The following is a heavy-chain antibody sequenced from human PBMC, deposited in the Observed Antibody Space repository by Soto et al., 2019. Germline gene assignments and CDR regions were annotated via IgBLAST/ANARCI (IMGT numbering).Heavy chain of an antibody. V-gene: IGHV1-18*01. CDR3: ARDGDCSGGSCQDIGNWFDP. Sequence: GASVKVSCKASGYTFTSYGISWVRQAPGQGLEWMGWISAYNGNTNYAQKLQGRVTMTTDTSTSTAYMELRSLRSDGTAVYYCARDGDCSGGSCQDIGNWFDPWGQGTLVTVSS. D-gene: IGHD2-15*01. CDR2: ISAYNGNT. J-gene: IGHJ5*02. CDR1: GYTFTSYG.